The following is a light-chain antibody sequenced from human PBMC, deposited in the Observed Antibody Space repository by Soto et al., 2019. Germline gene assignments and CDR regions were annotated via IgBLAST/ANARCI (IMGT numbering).Light chain of an antibody. Sequence: DIQMTQSPSSLSASVGDRVTITCRASQSISSYLNRYQQKPGKAPKLLIYAASSLQSGVPSRFSGSGSGTDFTLTINSLQPEDFATYYCQQSYSTPYTFGQGTKLEIK. V-gene: IGKV1-39*01. J-gene: IGKJ2*01. CDR2: AAS. CDR1: QSISSY. CDR3: QQSYSTPYT.